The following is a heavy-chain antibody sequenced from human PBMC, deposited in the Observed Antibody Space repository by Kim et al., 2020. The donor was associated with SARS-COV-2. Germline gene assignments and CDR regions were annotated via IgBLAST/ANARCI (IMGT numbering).Heavy chain of an antibody. CDR1: GYTFTSYA. CDR2: INTNTGNP. Sequence: ASVKVSCKASGYTFTSYAMNWVRQAPGQGLEWMGWINTNTGNPTYAQGFTGRFVFSLDTSVSTAYLQISSLKAEDTAVYYCARVWRLDGGSLRDDIHTNFDYWCQGTLGTVSS. CDR3: ARVWRLDGGSLRDDIHTNFDY. J-gene: IGHJ4*02. V-gene: IGHV7-4-1*02. D-gene: IGHD2-15*01.